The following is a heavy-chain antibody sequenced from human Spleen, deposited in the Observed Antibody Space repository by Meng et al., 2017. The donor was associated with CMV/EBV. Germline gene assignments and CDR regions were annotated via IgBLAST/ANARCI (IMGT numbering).Heavy chain of an antibody. CDR3: AKGVYQLLYGHFDY. CDR2: ISWNSGSI. Sequence: GGSLRLSCAASGFTFDDYAMHWVRQAPGKGLEWVSGISWNSGSIGYADSVKGRFTISRDNAKNSLYLQMNSLRAEDTALYYCAKGVYQLLYGHFDYWGQGTLVTVSS. V-gene: IGHV3-9*01. CDR1: GFTFDDYA. D-gene: IGHD2-2*02. J-gene: IGHJ4*02.